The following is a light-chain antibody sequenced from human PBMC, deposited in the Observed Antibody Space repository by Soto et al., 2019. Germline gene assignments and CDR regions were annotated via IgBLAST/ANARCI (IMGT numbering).Light chain of an antibody. Sequence: QSALTQPPSASGSPGQSVTISCTGTSSDVGGYYYVSWYQQHPGKAPKLMIYEVTKRPSGVPDRFSGSKSGNTASLAVSGLQPEDEADYYCSSYAGSNTVAFGGGTKLTVL. V-gene: IGLV2-8*01. CDR2: EVT. J-gene: IGLJ2*01. CDR1: SSDVGGYYY. CDR3: SSYAGSNTVA.